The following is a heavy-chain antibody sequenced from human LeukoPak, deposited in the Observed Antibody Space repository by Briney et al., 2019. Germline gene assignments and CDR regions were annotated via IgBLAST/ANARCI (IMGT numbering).Heavy chain of an antibody. CDR3: ARGDSGVVVTTYYYYYGMDV. CDR1: GYTFTSYG. Sequence: ASVKVSCKAAGYTFTSYGISWVRQAPGQGLEWVGGISAYNGNTNYAQKLQGRVTMTTDTSTSTAYMELRSLRSDDTAVYYCARGDSGVVVTTYYYYYGMDVWGQGTTVTVSS. CDR2: ISAYNGNT. V-gene: IGHV1-18*01. D-gene: IGHD2-21*02. J-gene: IGHJ6*02.